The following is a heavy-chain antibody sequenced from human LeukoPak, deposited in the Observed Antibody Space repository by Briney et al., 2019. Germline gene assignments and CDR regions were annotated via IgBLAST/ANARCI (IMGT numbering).Heavy chain of an antibody. Sequence: PSETLSLTCNVSGGSIRSYYWSWIRQPPEEGLEYIGYIYYSGTTNYNPSLKSRVTISIDTSKNQFSLKLSSVTAADTAVYYCATDRSSGYPGTFDYWGQGILVTVSS. CDR1: GGSIRSYY. J-gene: IGHJ4*02. D-gene: IGHD3-22*01. V-gene: IGHV4-59*01. CDR3: ATDRSSGYPGTFDY. CDR2: IYYSGTT.